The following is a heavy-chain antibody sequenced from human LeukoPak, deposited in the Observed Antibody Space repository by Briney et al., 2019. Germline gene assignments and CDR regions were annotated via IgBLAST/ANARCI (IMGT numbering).Heavy chain of an antibody. Sequence: GGSLRLSCAASGFTFSSYSMTWVRQAPGKGLEWVSYISSSSSTIYYADSVKGRFTISRDNAKNSLYLQMNSLRAEDTAVYYCARRQGIAAANPFDYWGQGTLVTVSS. CDR1: GFTFSSYS. CDR3: ARRQGIAAANPFDY. J-gene: IGHJ4*02. V-gene: IGHV3-48*01. D-gene: IGHD6-13*01. CDR2: ISSSSSTI.